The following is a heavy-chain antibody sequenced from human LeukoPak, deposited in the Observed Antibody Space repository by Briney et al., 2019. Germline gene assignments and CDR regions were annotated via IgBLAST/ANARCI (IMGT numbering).Heavy chain of an antibody. V-gene: IGHV3-7*04. CDR3: ARPIAGGAFDV. Sequence: GGAPKLSCAASWFTFCSRWVSWGRPAPGEGLEWVAHMNQDGSARSHVDSVKGRFTISRDNANNSLYLQMNSLRAEDTAIYYCARPIAGGAFDVWGQGTMVTVSS. D-gene: IGHD2/OR15-2a*01. CDR2: MNQDGSAR. CDR1: WFTFCSRW. J-gene: IGHJ3*01.